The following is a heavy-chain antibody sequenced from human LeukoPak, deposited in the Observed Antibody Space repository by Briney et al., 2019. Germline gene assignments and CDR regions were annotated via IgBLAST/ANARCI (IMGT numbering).Heavy chain of an antibody. V-gene: IGHV3-9*01. CDR3: AREDYGDLYFDY. CDR2: ISWNSGSI. CDR1: GFTFDDYA. J-gene: IGHJ4*02. D-gene: IGHD4-17*01. Sequence: GGSLRLSCAASGFTFDDYAMHWVRQAPGKGLEWVSGISWNSGSIGYADSVKGRFTISRDNAKNSLYLQMNGLRAEDTAVYYCAREDYGDLYFDYWGQGTLVTVSS.